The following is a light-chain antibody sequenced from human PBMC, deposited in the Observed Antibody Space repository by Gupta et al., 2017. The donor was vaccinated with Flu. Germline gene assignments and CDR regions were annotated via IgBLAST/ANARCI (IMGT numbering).Light chain of an antibody. CDR3: QHYNNWPPWT. V-gene: IGKV3-15*01. Sequence: EIVMTQSPATLSVSPGERATLSCRASQSVSSNLAWYQQKPGQAPRLLIYGASTRATGIPARFSGSGSGTDFTLTISSLQSEDFAVYYCQHYNNWPPWTFGQGTRVDI. CDR1: QSVSSN. CDR2: GAS. J-gene: IGKJ1*01.